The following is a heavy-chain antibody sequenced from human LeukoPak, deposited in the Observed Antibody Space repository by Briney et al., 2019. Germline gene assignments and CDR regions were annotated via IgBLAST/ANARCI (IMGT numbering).Heavy chain of an antibody. Sequence: GGSLRLSCAASGFTFSSYAMHWVRQAPGKGLEWVAVISYDGSNKYYADSVKGRFTISRDNSKNTLYLQMNSLRAEDTAVYYSARDGYCSSTSCYDDAFDIWGQGKMVTVSS. CDR1: GFTFSSYA. CDR3: ARDGYCSSTSCYDDAFDI. V-gene: IGHV3-30*04. CDR2: ISYDGSNK. J-gene: IGHJ3*02. D-gene: IGHD2-2*03.